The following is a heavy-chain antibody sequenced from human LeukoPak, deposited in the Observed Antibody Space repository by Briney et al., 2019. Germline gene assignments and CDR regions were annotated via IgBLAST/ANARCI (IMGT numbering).Heavy chain of an antibody. V-gene: IGHV3-23*01. J-gene: IGHJ4*02. CDR1: GFTFNSYA. Sequence: PGRSLRLSCTVSGFTFNSYAMSWVRQAPGKGLEWVSSISGNGDDTYHADSVKGRFTVSRDNSKNTLYLQMNSLRAEDTAVYYCAREIAVFWSGYYTFPGGMDYWGQGTLVTVSS. CDR2: ISGNGDDT. D-gene: IGHD3-3*01. CDR3: AREIAVFWSGYYTFPGGMDY.